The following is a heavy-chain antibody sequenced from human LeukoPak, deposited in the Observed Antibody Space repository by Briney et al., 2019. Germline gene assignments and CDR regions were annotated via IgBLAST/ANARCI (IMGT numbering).Heavy chain of an antibody. CDR2: IYSGGNT. Sequence: GGSLRLSCAASGFTVSSNFMSWVRQAPGKRLEWVSVIYSGGNTYYADSVKGRFTISRDNFKNTLYLQMNSLRAEDTAVYYCARGYSYGRFDSWGQGTLVTVSS. J-gene: IGHJ4*02. CDR1: GFTVSSNF. CDR3: ARGYSYGRFDS. D-gene: IGHD5-18*01. V-gene: IGHV3-53*01.